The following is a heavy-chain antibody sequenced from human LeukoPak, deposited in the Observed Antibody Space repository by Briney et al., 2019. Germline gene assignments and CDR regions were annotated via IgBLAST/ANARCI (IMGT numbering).Heavy chain of an antibody. CDR1: GFTFSSYS. CDR3: AKLLWFGELRYFDY. Sequence: GGSLRLSCAASGFTFSSYSMNWVRQAPGKGLEWVSTISSSGSNTYYADSVKGRFTISRDNSKNTLYLQMNSLRVEDTAVYFCAKLLWFGELRYFDYWGQGTLVTVSS. J-gene: IGHJ4*02. V-gene: IGHV3-23*01. CDR2: ISSSGSNT. D-gene: IGHD3-10*01.